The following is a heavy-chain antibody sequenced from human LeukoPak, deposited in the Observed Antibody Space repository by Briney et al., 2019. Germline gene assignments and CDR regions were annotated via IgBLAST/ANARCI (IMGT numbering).Heavy chain of an antibody. J-gene: IGHJ6*02. CDR2: INSDGSST. CDR3: ASPVVVAGYSMDV. V-gene: IGHV3-74*01. CDR1: GFTSSGYW. D-gene: IGHD2-21*01. Sequence: GGSLRLSCAASGFTSSGYWMYWVRQAPGKGLVWVSRINSDGSSTNYADPVKGRFTISRDNAKNTLYLQMNSLRAEDTAVYYCASPVVVAGYSMDVWGQGTTVTVSS.